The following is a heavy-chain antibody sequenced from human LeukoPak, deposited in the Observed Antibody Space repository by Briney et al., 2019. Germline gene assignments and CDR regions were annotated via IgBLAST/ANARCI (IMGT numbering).Heavy chain of an antibody. D-gene: IGHD4-23*01. CDR2: FDPEDGET. CDR3: ATELAGWRTVGNAFDI. CDR1: GYTLTELS. J-gene: IGHJ3*02. V-gene: IGHV1-24*01. Sequence: GAPVKVSCKVSGYTLTELSMHWVRQAPGKGLEWMGGFDPEDGETIYAQKFQGRVTMTEDTSTDTAYMELSSLRSEDTAVYYCATELAGWRTVGNAFDIWGQGTMVTVSS.